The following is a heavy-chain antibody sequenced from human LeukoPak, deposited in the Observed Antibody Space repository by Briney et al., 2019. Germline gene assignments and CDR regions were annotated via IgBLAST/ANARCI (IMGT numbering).Heavy chain of an antibody. J-gene: IGHJ4*02. V-gene: IGHV4-38-2*02. Sequence: SETLSLTCNVSGYSISSGYYWGWIRQPPGKGLEWIGCINHSGSTSYNPSLKGRVSISVDTSKNQFSLNLSSVTAADTAVYYCARAIYCTGASCSLGYFDSWGQGTLVTVSS. CDR3: ARAIYCTGASCSLGYFDS. CDR2: INHSGST. CDR1: GYSISSGYY. D-gene: IGHD2-15*01.